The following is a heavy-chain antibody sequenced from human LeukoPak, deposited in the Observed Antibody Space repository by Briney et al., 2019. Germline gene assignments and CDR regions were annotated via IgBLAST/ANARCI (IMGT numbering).Heavy chain of an antibody. J-gene: IGHJ3*02. CDR2: INHSGST. CDR3: ARDDYGDSTSLDAFDI. Sequence: PSETLSLTCAVYGGSFSGYYWSWIRQPPGKGLEWIGEINHSGSTNYNASLKSRVTISVDTSKNQFSLKLSSVTAADTAVYYCARDDYGDSTSLDAFDIWGQGTMVTVSS. D-gene: IGHD4-17*01. CDR1: GGSFSGYY. V-gene: IGHV4-34*01.